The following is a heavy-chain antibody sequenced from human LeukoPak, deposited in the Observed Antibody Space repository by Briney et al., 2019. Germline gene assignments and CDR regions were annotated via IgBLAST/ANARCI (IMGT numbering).Heavy chain of an antibody. CDR2: IYTSGTT. CDR3: AREFRGGGNSGIFDY. V-gene: IGHV4-61*02. D-gene: IGHD4-23*01. Sequence: PSQTLSLTCTVSGGSIGSGSYYWRWIRQPAGKRLEWIGRIYTSGTTHYNPSLKSRVTISLDTSRSQFSLKLTSATAAETAVYYCAREFRGGGNSGIFDYWGQGTLVTVSS. CDR1: GGSIGSGSYY. J-gene: IGHJ4*02.